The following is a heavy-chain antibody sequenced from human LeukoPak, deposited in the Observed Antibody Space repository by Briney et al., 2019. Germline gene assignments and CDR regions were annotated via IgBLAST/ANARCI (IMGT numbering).Heavy chain of an antibody. CDR1: GFTFSSYD. D-gene: IGHD4-17*01. CDR3: AKVTTTVTDDYFDY. CDR2: ISGSGDTT. J-gene: IGHJ4*02. V-gene: IGHV3-23*01. Sequence: GGSLRLSCAASGFTFSSYDMNWVRQAPGKGLEWVSGISGSGDTTYYADSVKGRFTISRDNSKNTLCLQMNSLRAEDTAVYYCAKVTTTVTDDYFDYWGQGTLVTVSS.